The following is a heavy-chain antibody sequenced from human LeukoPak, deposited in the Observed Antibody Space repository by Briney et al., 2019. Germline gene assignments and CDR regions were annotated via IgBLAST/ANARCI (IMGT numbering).Heavy chain of an antibody. D-gene: IGHD5-12*01. CDR2: ITGTSANI. J-gene: IGHJ3*01. CDR1: GFTFSSFA. Sequence: PRGSLRPSCAASGFTFSSFAMGWVRQAPGKGLEWVSSITGTSANIYYADSVEGRFAISRDNSRNTLYLQMSSLRAEDTALYYCAKYLQPSGYPYALDFWGQGTMVTVSS. V-gene: IGHV3-23*01. CDR3: AKYLQPSGYPYALDF.